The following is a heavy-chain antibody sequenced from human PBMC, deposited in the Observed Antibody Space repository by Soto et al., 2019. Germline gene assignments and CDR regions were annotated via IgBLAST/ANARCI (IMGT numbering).Heavy chain of an antibody. CDR1: GGSISSGGYY. J-gene: IGHJ4*02. CDR3: ARGSRWGDYDY. D-gene: IGHD4-17*01. CDR2: IYYSGST. V-gene: IGHV4-31*03. Sequence: SETLSLTCTVSGGSISSGGYYWSWIRQHPGKGLEWIGYIYYSGSTYYNPSLKSRVTISVDTSKNQFSLKLSSVTAADTAVYYCARGSRWGDYDYWGQGTLVTVSS.